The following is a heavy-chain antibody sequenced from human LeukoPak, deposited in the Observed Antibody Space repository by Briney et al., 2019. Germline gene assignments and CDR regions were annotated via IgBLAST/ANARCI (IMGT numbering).Heavy chain of an antibody. Sequence: GSLRLSCAASGFTFSSYSMNWARQPPGKGLEWIGEIYHSGSTNYNPSLKSRVTISVDKSKNQFSLKLSSVTAADTAVYYCATIAAAGNFQHWGQGTLVTVSS. CDR2: IYHSGST. J-gene: IGHJ1*01. V-gene: IGHV4-4*02. CDR3: ATIAAAGNFQH. CDR1: GFTFSSYSM. D-gene: IGHD6-13*01.